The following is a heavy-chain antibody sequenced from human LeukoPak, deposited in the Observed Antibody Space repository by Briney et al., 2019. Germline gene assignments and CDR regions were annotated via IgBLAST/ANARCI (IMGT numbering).Heavy chain of an antibody. CDR3: ARHNYGYSYGYIDY. D-gene: IGHD5-18*01. J-gene: IGHJ4*02. CDR1: GGSISSYY. V-gene: IGHV4-59*08. CDR2: IYYSGST. Sequence: PSGTLSLTCTVSGGSISSYYWSWIRQPPGKGLEWIGYIYYSGSTNYNPSLKSRVTISVDTSKNQFSLKLSSVTAADTAVYYCARHNYGYSYGYIDYWGQGTLVTVSS.